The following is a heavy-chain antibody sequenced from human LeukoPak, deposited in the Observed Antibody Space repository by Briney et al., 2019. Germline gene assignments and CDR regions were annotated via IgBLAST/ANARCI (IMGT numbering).Heavy chain of an antibody. V-gene: IGHV3-74*01. Sequence: PGGSLRLSCAASGFTFSIYWMHWVRQAPGKGLVCVSRINSDASSTTYADSVKGRFTISRDTARNTLYLQMNSLRAEDTAVYYCARVGYSYGSYYFDYWGQGTLVTVSS. CDR3: ARVGYSYGSYYFDY. J-gene: IGHJ4*02. CDR1: GFTFSIYW. D-gene: IGHD5-18*01. CDR2: INSDASST.